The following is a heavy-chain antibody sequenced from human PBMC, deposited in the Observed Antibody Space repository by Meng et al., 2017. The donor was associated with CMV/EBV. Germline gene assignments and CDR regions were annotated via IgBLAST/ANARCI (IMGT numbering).Heavy chain of an antibody. D-gene: IGHD3-10*01. CDR3: ARALGVRGVPNWFDP. CDR1: GYTFTSYY. CDR2: INPSGGST. Sequence: SGYTFTSYYMHWVRQAPGQGLEWMGIINPSGGSTSYAQKFQGRVTMTRDTSTSTVYMELSSLRSEDTAVYYCARALGVRGVPNWFDPGGQGTLVTVSS. V-gene: IGHV1-46*01. J-gene: IGHJ5*02.